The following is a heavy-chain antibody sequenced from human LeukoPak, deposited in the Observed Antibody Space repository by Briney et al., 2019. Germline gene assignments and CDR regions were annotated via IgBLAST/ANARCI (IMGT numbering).Heavy chain of an antibody. CDR1: GGSISSYY. CDR3: ARDSGTTGEVKFDP. CDR2: IYTSGTI. V-gene: IGHV4-4*07. Sequence: PSQTLSLTCAVSGGSISSYYWSWIRQPAGTALEWIGRIYTSGTITYNPSLKSRVTMSVDTSKNQFSLKLSSVTAADTAVYYCARDSGTTGEVKFDPWGQGTLVTVSS. J-gene: IGHJ5*02. D-gene: IGHD3-10*01.